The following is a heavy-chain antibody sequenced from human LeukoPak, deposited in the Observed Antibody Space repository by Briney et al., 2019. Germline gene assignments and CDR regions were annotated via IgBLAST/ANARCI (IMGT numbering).Heavy chain of an antibody. CDR1: GGSISSYY. D-gene: IGHD4-17*01. Sequence: SETLSLTCTVSGGSISSYYWSWIRQPPGKGLEWIGYIYYSGSTNYNPSLKSRVTISVDTSKNQFSLKLSSVTAADTAVYYCARVGPPFTVTTYYFDYWGQGTLVTVSS. CDR3: ARVGPPFTVTTYYFDY. V-gene: IGHV4-59*12. CDR2: IYYSGST. J-gene: IGHJ4*02.